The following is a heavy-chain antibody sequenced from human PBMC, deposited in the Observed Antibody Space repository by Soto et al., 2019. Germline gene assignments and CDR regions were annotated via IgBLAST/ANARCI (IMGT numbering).Heavy chain of an antibody. D-gene: IGHD2-2*01. CDR3: ARGGNCSSTSCPFPRDY. Sequence: GASVKVSCKASGYTFTGYYMHWVRQAPGQGLEWMGWINPNSGGTNYAQKIQGRVTMTTDTSTSTAYMELRSLRSDDTAVYYCARGGNCSSTSCPFPRDYWGQGTLVTVSS. V-gene: IGHV1-2*02. CDR1: GYTFTGYY. CDR2: INPNSGGT. J-gene: IGHJ4*02.